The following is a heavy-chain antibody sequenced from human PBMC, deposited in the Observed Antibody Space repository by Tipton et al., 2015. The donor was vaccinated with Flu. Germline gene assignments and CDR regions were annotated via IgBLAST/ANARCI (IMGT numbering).Heavy chain of an antibody. J-gene: IGHJ6*02. CDR1: GGSISSYY. D-gene: IGHD3-9*01. CDR3: ARDGGRYFDWQHYGMDV. CDR2: IYTSGST. Sequence: TLSLTCTVSGGSISSYYWSWIRQPAGKGLERIGRIYTSGSTNYNPSLKSRVTISVDTSKNQFSLKLSSVTAADTAVYYCARDGGRYFDWQHYGMDVWGQGTTVTVSS. V-gene: IGHV4-4*07.